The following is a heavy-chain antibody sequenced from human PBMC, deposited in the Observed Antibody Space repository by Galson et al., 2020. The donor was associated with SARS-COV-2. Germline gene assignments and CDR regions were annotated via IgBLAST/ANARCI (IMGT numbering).Heavy chain of an antibody. CDR3: AASGSGYYYRFDY. CDR1: GFTFSSYA. CDR2: ISYDGSNK. V-gene: IGHV3-30-3*01. D-gene: IGHD3-22*01. Sequence: GGSLRLSCAASGFTFSSYAMHWVRQAPGKGLEWVAVISYDGSNKYYADSVKGRFTISRDNSKNTLYLQMNSLRAEDTAVYYCAASGSGYYYRFDYWGQGTLVIVS. J-gene: IGHJ4*02.